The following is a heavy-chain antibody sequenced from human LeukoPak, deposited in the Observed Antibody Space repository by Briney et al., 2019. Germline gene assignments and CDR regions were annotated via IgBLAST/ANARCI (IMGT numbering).Heavy chain of an antibody. Sequence: GGSLRLSCAASGFTFSSHAMSWVRQAPGKGLEWVSAISVSGGGTYYADSVKGRFTIFRDNSKNTLYLQMNSLRAQDTAVYYCATSGWYGAWWGQGTLVTVSS. D-gene: IGHD6-19*01. J-gene: IGHJ4*02. CDR3: ATSGWYGAW. CDR2: ISVSGGGT. CDR1: GFTFSSHA. V-gene: IGHV3-23*01.